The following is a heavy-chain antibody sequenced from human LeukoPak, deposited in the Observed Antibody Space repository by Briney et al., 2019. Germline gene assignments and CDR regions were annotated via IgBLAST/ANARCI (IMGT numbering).Heavy chain of an antibody. J-gene: IGHJ6*03. D-gene: IGHD1-26*01. CDR1: GGSISSFY. Sequence: LETLSLTCTGSGGSISSFYWSLIRQPPGKGLEWVGDIYYSGSTNYNPSLKSRVTISVDTSKNQFSLKLSSVTAADTAVYYCARLLVGGSYYYYYYMDVWGKGTTVTISS. CDR2: IYYSGST. V-gene: IGHV4-59*01. CDR3: ARLLVGGSYYYYYYMDV.